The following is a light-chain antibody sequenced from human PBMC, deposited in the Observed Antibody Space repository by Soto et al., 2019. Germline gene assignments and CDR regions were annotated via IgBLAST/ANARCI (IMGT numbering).Light chain of an antibody. V-gene: IGKV1-9*01. CDR3: QQLNSYPQT. J-gene: IGKJ5*01. CDR1: QVISTS. Sequence: DIQLTQSPSFLSPSIGESVTITCRASQVISTSLAWYQVKPGKAPKLLIYAASTLESGVPSRFSGSGSGPDFNLTLSSLQPEDSSTYFFQQLNSYPQTFGQGTRLEIK. CDR2: AAS.